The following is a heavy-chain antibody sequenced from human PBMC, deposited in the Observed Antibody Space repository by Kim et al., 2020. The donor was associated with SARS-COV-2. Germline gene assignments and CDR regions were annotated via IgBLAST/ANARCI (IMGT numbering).Heavy chain of an antibody. CDR3: AREQTYCSSTSCYVLGGYYFDY. Sequence: SETLSLTCTVSGGSISSYYWSWIRQPPGKGLEWIGYIYYSGSTNYNPSLKSRVTISVDTSKNQFSLKLSSVTAADTAVYYCAREQTYCSSTSCYVLGGYYFDYWGQATLVTVSS. J-gene: IGHJ4*02. CDR2: IYYSGST. V-gene: IGHV4-59*13. D-gene: IGHD2-2*01. CDR1: GGSISSYY.